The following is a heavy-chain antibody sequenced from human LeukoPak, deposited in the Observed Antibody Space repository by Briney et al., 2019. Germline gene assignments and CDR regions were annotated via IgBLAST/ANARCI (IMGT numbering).Heavy chain of an antibody. J-gene: IGHJ4*02. Sequence: SQTLSLTCTVSGGSISSGSYYWSWIRQPAGKGLEWIGRIYTSGSTNYNPSLKSRVTISVDTSKNHFSLKLNSVTAADTAVYYCARGYSTGWTYYFDYWGQGALVTVSS. V-gene: IGHV4-61*02. CDR3: ARGYSTGWTYYFDY. CDR2: IYTSGST. D-gene: IGHD6-25*01. CDR1: GGSISSGSYY.